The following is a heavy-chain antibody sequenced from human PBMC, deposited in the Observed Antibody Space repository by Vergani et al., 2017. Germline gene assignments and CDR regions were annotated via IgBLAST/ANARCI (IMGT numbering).Heavy chain of an antibody. Sequence: QVQLQESGPGLVKPSETLSLTCTVSGYSISSGYYWGWIRQPPGKGVEWIGSIYHSGSTYYNPSLKGRVTISVDTSKNKFSLQLSAVTAADTAVYYCARDGYSSGWDGDSDYYCCMDVWDQGTTVTVSS. CDR2: IYHSGST. CDR1: GYSISSGYY. V-gene: IGHV4-38-2*02. CDR3: ARDGYSSGWDGDSDYYCCMDV. J-gene: IGHJ6*02. D-gene: IGHD6-19*01.